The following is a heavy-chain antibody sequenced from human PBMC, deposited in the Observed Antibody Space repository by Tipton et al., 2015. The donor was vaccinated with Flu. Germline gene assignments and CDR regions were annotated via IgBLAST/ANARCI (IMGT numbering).Heavy chain of an antibody. CDR2: ISVSGRNT. CDR1: GFTFKTYA. Sequence: SLRLSCVVSGFTFKTYAMNWVRQAPGKGLDWVSTISVSGRNTHYADSVEGRFTISRDDSKNTLFLQMNRLRVEDTAIYYCAADLDSTGLYGDFQCWAQGTLVTVSA. CDR3: AADLDSTGLYGDFQC. V-gene: IGHV3-23*01. D-gene: IGHD3-22*01. J-gene: IGHJ1*01.